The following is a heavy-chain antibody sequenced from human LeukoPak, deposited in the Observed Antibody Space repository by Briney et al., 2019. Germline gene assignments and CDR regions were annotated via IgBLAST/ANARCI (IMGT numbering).Heavy chain of an antibody. V-gene: IGHV3-23*01. CDR2: ISGGGGST. CDR1: GFTPRSYA. CDR3: AKDSGYSYGQLYYYYGMDV. D-gene: IGHD5-18*01. J-gene: IGHJ6*02. Sequence: GGSLRLSRAAPGFTPRSYAMSWVRQAPGKGLEWVSAISGGGGSTYYADSVKGRFTISRDNSKNTLYLQMNSLRAEDTAVYYCAKDSGYSYGQLYYYYGMDVWGQGTTVTVSS.